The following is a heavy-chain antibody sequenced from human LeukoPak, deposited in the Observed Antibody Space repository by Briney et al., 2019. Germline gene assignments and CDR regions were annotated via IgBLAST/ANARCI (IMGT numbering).Heavy chain of an antibody. V-gene: IGHV4-61*02. CDR2: IYTSGST. Sequence: SQTLPLTCTVSGGSLSSGSFYWSWIRQPAGKGLEWIGRIYTSGSTNYNPSLKSRVTISVDTSKNQFSLKLSSVTAADTAVYYCARSHWGYCSSTSCYNYYFDYWGQGTLVTVSS. J-gene: IGHJ4*02. D-gene: IGHD2-2*01. CDR1: GGSLSSGSFY. CDR3: ARSHWGYCSSTSCYNYYFDY.